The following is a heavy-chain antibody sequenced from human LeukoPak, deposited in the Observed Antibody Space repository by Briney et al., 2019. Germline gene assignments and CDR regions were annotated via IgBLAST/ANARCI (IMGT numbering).Heavy chain of an antibody. V-gene: IGHV4-30-4*01. J-gene: IGHJ4*02. CDR3: ARMDYGDLYYFDY. CDR2: IHHSGSS. CDR1: GGSISSDDDY. D-gene: IGHD4-17*01. Sequence: SQTLSLTCTVSGGSISSDDDYWSWIRQPPGKGLEWIGYIHHSGSSYHTPSLKSRVSMSIDTSKNQFSLKLTSVTAADTAVYYCARMDYGDLYYFDYWGQGTLVTASS.